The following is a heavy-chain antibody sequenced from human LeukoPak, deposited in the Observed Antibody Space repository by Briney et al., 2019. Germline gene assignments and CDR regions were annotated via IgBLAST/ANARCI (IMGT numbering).Heavy chain of an antibody. CDR3: ARDPGVGATPLGY. CDR1: GFTFSTYG. J-gene: IGHJ4*02. D-gene: IGHD1-26*01. V-gene: IGHV3-21*01. CDR2: ISSSSSYI. Sequence: PGGSLRLSCAASGFTFSTYGMHWVRQAPGKGLEWVSSISSSSSYIYYADSVKGRFTISRDNAKNSLYLQMNSLRAEDTAVYYCARDPGVGATPLGYWGQGTLVTVSS.